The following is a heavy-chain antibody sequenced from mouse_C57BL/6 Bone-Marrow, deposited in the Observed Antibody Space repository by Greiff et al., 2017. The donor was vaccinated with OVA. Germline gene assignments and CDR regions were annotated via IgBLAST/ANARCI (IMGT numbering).Heavy chain of an antibody. CDR2: IRLKSDNSAT. CDR3: TEIYDYGSSGFAY. Sequence: EVKLVESGGGLVQPGGSMKLSCVASGFTFSNYWMNWVSQSPEKGLEWVAQIRLKSDNSATNYAESVKGRFTISRDDSKSSVYLQMNNLRAEVTGIYYCTEIYDYGSSGFAYWGQGTLVTVSA. D-gene: IGHD1-1*01. CDR1: GFTFSNYW. J-gene: IGHJ3*01. V-gene: IGHV6-3*01.